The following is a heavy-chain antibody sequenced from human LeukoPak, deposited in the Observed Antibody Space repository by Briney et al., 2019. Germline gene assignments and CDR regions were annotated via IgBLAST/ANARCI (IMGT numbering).Heavy chain of an antibody. V-gene: IGHV3-74*01. CDR2: IKSDGSRT. D-gene: IGHD6-19*01. CDR1: KFTFSRYW. CDR3: AKDRSSGWYPRREFDY. Sequence: GGSLRLSCAASKFTFSRYWMHWVRQAPGKGLVWVSRIKSDGSRTDYADSVKGRFTISRDNSKNTLYLQMNSLRAEDTAVYYCAKDRSSGWYPRREFDYWGQGTLVTVSS. J-gene: IGHJ4*02.